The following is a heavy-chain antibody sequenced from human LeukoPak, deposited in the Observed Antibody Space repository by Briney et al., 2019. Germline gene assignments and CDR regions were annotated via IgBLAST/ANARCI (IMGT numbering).Heavy chain of an antibody. V-gene: IGHV3-49*03. CDR3: TRSPYSSSWYVDY. D-gene: IGHD6-13*01. CDR2: IRSKAYGGTT. Sequence: GGSLRLSCTASGFTFGDYAMSWFRQAPGKGLEWVGFIRSKAYGGTTEYAASVKGRFTISRADSKSIAYLQMNSLKTEDTAVYYCTRSPYSSSWYVDYWGQGTLVTVSS. J-gene: IGHJ4*02. CDR1: GFTFGDYA.